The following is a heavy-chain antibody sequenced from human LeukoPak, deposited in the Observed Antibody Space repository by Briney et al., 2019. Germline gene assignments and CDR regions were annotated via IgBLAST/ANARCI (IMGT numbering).Heavy chain of an antibody. CDR2: IIHSGIT. CDR3: ARGTRRGLPAPGSLANWFDP. J-gene: IGHJ5*02. Sequence: PSETLSLTCTVSGGSISSSSYYWGWIRQPPGKGLEWIGEIIHSGITNYSPSLKSRVTISVDTSKDQFSLRLNSVTAADTAVYYCARGTRRGLPAPGSLANWFDPWGQGTLVTASS. D-gene: IGHD6-13*01. V-gene: IGHV4-39*07. CDR1: GGSISSSSYY.